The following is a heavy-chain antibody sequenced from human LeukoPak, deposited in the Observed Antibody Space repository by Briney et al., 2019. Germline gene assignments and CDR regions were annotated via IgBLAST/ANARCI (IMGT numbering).Heavy chain of an antibody. D-gene: IGHD3-22*01. Sequence: ASVKVSCKASGYTFTSYYMHWVRQAPGQGLEWMGIINPSGGSTSYAQKFQGRVTMTRDMSTSTVYMELSSLRSEDTAVYYCARPGIWGYYYDPGAFDIWGQGTMVTVSS. V-gene: IGHV1-46*01. CDR1: GYTFTSYY. J-gene: IGHJ3*02. CDR3: ARPGIWGYYYDPGAFDI. CDR2: INPSGGST.